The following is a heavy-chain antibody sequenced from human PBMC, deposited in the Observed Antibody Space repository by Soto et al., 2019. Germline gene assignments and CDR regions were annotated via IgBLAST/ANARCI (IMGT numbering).Heavy chain of an antibody. Sequence: SETQSLTCFVSGASISSTYWWSWVRQTPGKRLEWIGQIYHTGTTSYNPSLKNRVTISLDKSNNQFSLRLTSMTAADTAVYYCATLPPRIVVVMTDLPTWGQGTLVTVSS. D-gene: IGHD2-15*01. CDR3: ATLPPRIVVVMTDLPT. CDR1: GASISSTYW. CDR2: IYHTGTT. J-gene: IGHJ5*02. V-gene: IGHV4-4*02.